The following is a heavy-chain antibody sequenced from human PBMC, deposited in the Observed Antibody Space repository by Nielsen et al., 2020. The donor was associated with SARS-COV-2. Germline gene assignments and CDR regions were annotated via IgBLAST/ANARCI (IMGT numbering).Heavy chain of an antibody. J-gene: IGHJ3*01. CDR2: VSSSSGST. V-gene: IGHV3-23*01. CDR3: ARDGVVRGDALDL. CDR1: GFTFNIYA. Sequence: GESLKISCPASGFTFNIYAMAWVRRAPGRGLQWVTGVSSSSGSTYYTDSVKGRFSISRDNSKNTLFLLMHSLRVEDTAVYYCARDGVVRGDALDLWGQGTMVTVSS. D-gene: IGHD3-10*01.